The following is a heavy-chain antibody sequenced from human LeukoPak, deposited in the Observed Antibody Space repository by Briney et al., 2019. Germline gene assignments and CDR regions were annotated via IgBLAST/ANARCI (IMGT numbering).Heavy chain of an antibody. CDR2: INYSGRT. V-gene: IGHV4-59*01. CDR1: GGFISSYY. Sequence: SETLSLTCTVSGGFISSYYWSWIRQPPGKGLEWIAFINYSGRTKYNPSLQSRVSISLDTSKNHFSLQLRSVIAADTAVYYCARLHDYDNSGDPDTFDIWGQGTMVNVSS. D-gene: IGHD3-22*01. J-gene: IGHJ3*02. CDR3: ARLHDYDNSGDPDTFDI.